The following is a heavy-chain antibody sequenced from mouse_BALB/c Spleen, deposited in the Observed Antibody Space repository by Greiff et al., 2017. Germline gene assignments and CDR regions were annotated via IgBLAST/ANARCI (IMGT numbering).Heavy chain of an antibody. CDR2: INSNGGST. V-gene: IGHV5-6-3*01. Sequence: EVQLQESGGGLVQPGGSLKLSCAASGFTFSSYGMSWVRQTPDKRLELVATINSNGGSTYYPDSVKGRFTISRDNAKNTLYLQMSSLKSEDTAMYYCARVEDYDGSMDYWGQGTSVTVSS. D-gene: IGHD2-4*01. CDR1: GFTFSSYG. CDR3: ARVEDYDGSMDY. J-gene: IGHJ4*01.